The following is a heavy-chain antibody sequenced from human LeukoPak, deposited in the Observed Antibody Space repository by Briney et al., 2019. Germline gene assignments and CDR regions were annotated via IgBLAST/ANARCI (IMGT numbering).Heavy chain of an antibody. D-gene: IGHD3-16*02. Sequence: PGGSLRLSCAASGFTFSSYSMNWVRQAPGKGLEWVSSISSSSSYIYYADSVKGRFTISRDNAKNSLYLQMNSLRAEDTAVYYCAKARGSYLDAFDIWGQGTMVTVSS. J-gene: IGHJ3*02. CDR3: AKARGSYLDAFDI. CDR1: GFTFSSYS. CDR2: ISSSSSYI. V-gene: IGHV3-21*04.